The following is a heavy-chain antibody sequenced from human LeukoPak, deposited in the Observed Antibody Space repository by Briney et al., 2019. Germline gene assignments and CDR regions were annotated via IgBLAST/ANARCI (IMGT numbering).Heavy chain of an antibody. D-gene: IGHD4-17*01. V-gene: IGHV3-30*04. CDR1: GFTFSSYA. CDR3: ARGSVTNIDY. CDR2: ISYDGSNK. Sequence: GGSLRLSCAASGFTFSSYAMHWVRQAPGKGLEWVAVISYDGSNKYYADSVEGRFTISRDNSKNTLYLQMNSLRAEDTAVYYCARGSVTNIDYWGQGTLVTVSS. J-gene: IGHJ4*02.